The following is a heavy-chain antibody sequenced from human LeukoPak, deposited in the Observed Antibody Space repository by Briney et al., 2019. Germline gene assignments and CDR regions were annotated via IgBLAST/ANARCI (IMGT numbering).Heavy chain of an antibody. J-gene: IGHJ4*02. Sequence: PSETLSLTCTVSAGSISTDSYYWTWVRQPPGKGLEWIESISYTGTTYYNPSLKSRVAMSVGTSKNQFSLQLSSVTAADTAAYYCAGHLRGASIWFDYWGQGTLVTVSS. CDR2: ISYTGTT. CDR3: AGHLRGASIWFDY. D-gene: IGHD1-26*01. V-gene: IGHV4-39*01. CDR1: AGSISTDSYY.